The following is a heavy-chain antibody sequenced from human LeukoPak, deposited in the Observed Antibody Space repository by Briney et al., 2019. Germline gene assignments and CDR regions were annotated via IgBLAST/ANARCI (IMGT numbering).Heavy chain of an antibody. J-gene: IGHJ4*02. CDR1: GFTFSSYA. CDR3: AKERTRSNYVSYFDY. D-gene: IGHD4-11*01. Sequence: PGGSLRLSCAASGFTFSSYAMSWVRQAPGKGLEWVSAISDSAVSTYYADSVKGRFTISRDNSKNTLYLQLDSLRAEDTAIYYCAKERTRSNYVSYFDYWGQGTLVTVSS. V-gene: IGHV3-23*01. CDR2: ISDSAVST.